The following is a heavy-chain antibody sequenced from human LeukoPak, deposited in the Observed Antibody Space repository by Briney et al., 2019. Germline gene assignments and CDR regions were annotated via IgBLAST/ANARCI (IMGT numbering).Heavy chain of an antibody. V-gene: IGHV4-34*01. D-gene: IGHD3-22*01. CDR1: GGSLSGYY. J-gene: IGHJ5*02. CDR3: ARTSIDYDSSGYRS. Sequence: PSETLSLTCAVYGGSLSGYYWSWIRQPPGKGLEWIGEINHSGSTNYNPSLKSRVTISVDTSKNQFSLKLSSVTAADTAVYYCARTSIDYDSSGYRSWGQGTLVTVSS. CDR2: INHSGST.